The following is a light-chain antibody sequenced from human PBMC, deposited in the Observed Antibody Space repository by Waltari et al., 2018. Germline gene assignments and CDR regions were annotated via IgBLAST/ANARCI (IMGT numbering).Light chain of an antibody. CDR3: QTWATGIFWL. Sequence: QVVLTQPPSVSASLGASVKLTCTLASGHNTYAIAWHQQQAEKGPQFLMKVKSDGSHTRGDGIPDRFSGSSSGAERYLTISNRQPEDEADYYCQTWATGIFWLFGGGTKLTVL. CDR2: VKSDGSH. V-gene: IGLV4-69*01. CDR1: SGHNTYA. J-gene: IGLJ3*02.